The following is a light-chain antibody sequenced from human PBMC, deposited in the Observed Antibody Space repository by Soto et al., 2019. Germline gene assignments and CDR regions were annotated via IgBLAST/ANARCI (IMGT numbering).Light chain of an antibody. CDR1: ESVSNDH. J-gene: IGKJ1*01. Sequence: EIVLTQSPGTLSLSPGERATLSCRASESVSNDHLAWYQRKPGQAPRLLIYGASYMATGIPYRFSGSGSGTDFTLTIARLEAEDFAVYICQQYGSTPQTFGLGTKVEI. CDR3: QQYGSTPQT. V-gene: IGKV3-20*01. CDR2: GAS.